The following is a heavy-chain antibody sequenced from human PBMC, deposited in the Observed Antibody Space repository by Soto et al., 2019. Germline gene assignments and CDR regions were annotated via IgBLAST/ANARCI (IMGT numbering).Heavy chain of an antibody. CDR3: ARDRRYSSGWQGFDY. D-gene: IGHD6-19*01. Sequence: GVSAKVSSKASGYTLTCCGLRWPRQSPDRGLEWMGWISAYNGNTNYAQKLQGRVTMTTDTSTSTAYMELRSLRSDDTAVYYCARDRRYSSGWQGFDYWGQGTLVTVSS. CDR2: ISAYNGNT. J-gene: IGHJ4*02. V-gene: IGHV1-18*01. CDR1: GYTLTCCG.